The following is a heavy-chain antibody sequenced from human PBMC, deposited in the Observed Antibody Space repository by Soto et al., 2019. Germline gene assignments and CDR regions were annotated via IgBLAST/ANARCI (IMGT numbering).Heavy chain of an antibody. CDR1: GFTFTSSA. CDR3: ARGLRGSSSWPPTPPHSTP. V-gene: IGHV1-58*01. J-gene: IGHJ5*02. Sequence: GASVKVSCKASGFTFTSSAVQWVRQARGQRLEWIGWIGVGSGNTNYAQKLQGRVTMTTDTSTSTAYMELRSLRSDDTAVYYCARGLRGSSSWPPTPPHSTPWGQGTLVTVSS. D-gene: IGHD6-13*01. CDR2: IGVGSGNT.